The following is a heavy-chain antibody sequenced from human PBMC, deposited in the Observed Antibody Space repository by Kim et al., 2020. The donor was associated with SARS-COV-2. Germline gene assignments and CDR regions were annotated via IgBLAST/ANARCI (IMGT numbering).Heavy chain of an antibody. D-gene: IGHD1-26*01. J-gene: IGHJ4*02. V-gene: IGHV3-53*01. CDR3: ASLPYSGSYYGFDY. Sequence: YADAVKGRFTISRDIFKNTLYLQMDSLRAEDTGVYYCASLPYSGSYYGFDYWGQGTLVTVSS.